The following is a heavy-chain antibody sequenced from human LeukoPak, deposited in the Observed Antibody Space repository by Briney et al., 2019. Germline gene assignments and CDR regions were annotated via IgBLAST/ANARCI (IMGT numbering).Heavy chain of an antibody. D-gene: IGHD6-19*01. J-gene: IGHJ4*02. CDR1: GFTVSSNY. V-gene: IGHV3-23*01. CDR3: ATPGQWLVRGYFDY. Sequence: PGGPLRLSCAASGFTVSSNYMSWVRQAPGKGLEWVSAISGSGGSTYYADSVKGRFTISRDNSKNTLYLQMNSLRAEDTAVYYCATPGQWLVRGYFDYWGQGTLVTVSS. CDR2: ISGSGGST.